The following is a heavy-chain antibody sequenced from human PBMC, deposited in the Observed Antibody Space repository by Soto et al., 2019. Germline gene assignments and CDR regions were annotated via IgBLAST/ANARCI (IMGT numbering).Heavy chain of an antibody. CDR2: IIPIFGTA. Sequence: ASVKVSCKASGGTFSSYAISWVRQAPGQGLEWMGGIIPIFGTANYAQKFQGRVTITADESTSTAYMELSSLRSEDTAVYYCARDSGFGGRGASASYYYYGMDVWGQGTTVTVSS. CDR1: GGTFSSYA. J-gene: IGHJ6*02. V-gene: IGHV1-69*13. CDR3: ARDSGFGGRGASASYYYYGMDV. D-gene: IGHD3-10*01.